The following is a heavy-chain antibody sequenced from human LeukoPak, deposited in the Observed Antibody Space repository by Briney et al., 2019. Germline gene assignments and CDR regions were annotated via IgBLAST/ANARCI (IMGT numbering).Heavy chain of an antibody. CDR3: ARGGSYGTAGPKFDY. V-gene: IGHV3-53*01. J-gene: IGHJ4*02. CDR2: IYSGGST. D-gene: IGHD2-8*02. Sequence: PGGSLRLSCAASGFTVSSNYMSWVRQAPGKGLEWFSVIYSGGSTYYADSVKGRFTISRDNSKNTLYLQMNSLRAEDTAVYYCARGGSYGTAGPKFDYWGQGTLVTVSS. CDR1: GFTVSSNY.